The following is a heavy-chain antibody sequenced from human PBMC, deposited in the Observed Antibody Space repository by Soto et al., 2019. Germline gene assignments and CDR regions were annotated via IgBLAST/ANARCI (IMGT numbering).Heavy chain of an antibody. CDR2: IYYSGST. CDR1: GGSISSYY. Sequence: SETLSLTCTVSGGSISSYYWSWIRQPPGKGLEWIGYIYYSGSTNYNPSLKSRVTISVDTSKNQFSLKLSSVTAADTAVYYCARRNGSGWPFFDPWGQGTLVTVSS. J-gene: IGHJ5*02. CDR3: ARRNGSGWPFFDP. D-gene: IGHD6-19*01. V-gene: IGHV4-59*08.